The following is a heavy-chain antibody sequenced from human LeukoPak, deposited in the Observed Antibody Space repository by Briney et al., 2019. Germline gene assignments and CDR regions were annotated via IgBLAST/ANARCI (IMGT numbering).Heavy chain of an antibody. CDR3: ARDPFSGYDKRVYYFDY. D-gene: IGHD5-12*01. CDR1: GFTFSTYS. V-gene: IGHV3-21*06. J-gene: IGHJ4*02. Sequence: GGSLRLSCAASGFTFSTYSMNWVRQAPGKGLEWVSYISSRSSYIYYADSVKGRFTISRDNAKNSLYLQMDSLRAEDTAVYYCARDPFSGYDKRVYYFDYWGRGVLVTVSS. CDR2: ISSRSSYI.